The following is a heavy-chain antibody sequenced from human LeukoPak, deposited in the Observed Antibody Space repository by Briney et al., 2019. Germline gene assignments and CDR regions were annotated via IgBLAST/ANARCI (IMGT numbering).Heavy chain of an antibody. CDR1: GFTFSDYY. J-gene: IGHJ4*02. V-gene: IGHV3-11*06. D-gene: IGHD3-22*01. CDR2: ISSSSSYI. CDR3: ARAGSYYDSSGRDY. Sequence: GGSLRLSCAASGFTFSDYYMSWIRQAPGKGLEWASYISSSSSYIYYADSVKGRFTISRDNAKNSLYLQMNSLRAEDTAVYYCARAGSYYDSSGRDYWGQGTLVTVSS.